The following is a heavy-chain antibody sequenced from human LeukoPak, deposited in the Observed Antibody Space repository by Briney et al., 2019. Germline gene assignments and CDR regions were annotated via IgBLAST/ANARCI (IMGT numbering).Heavy chain of an antibody. CDR3: ARRPTGDPKFDY. CDR2: IYSSGST. CDR1: GGPISNYV. J-gene: IGHJ4*02. V-gene: IGHV4-59*08. Sequence: KTSETLSLTCSASGGPISNYVWTWIRQPPGKGLEWIGYIYSSGSTYYNPSLKSRVTISVDTSKNRFSLKLSTVTAADTAVYYCARRPTGDPKFDYWGQGTLVTVSS. D-gene: IGHD7-27*01.